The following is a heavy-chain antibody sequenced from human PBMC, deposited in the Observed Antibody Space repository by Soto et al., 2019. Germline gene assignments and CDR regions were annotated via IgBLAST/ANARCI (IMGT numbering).Heavy chain of an antibody. V-gene: IGHV1-3*01. CDR1: GYSFSNYA. CDR3: ASPPDNYFDRPGRRADPYYYGMDV. CDR2: INVDNGNT. D-gene: IGHD3-9*01. J-gene: IGHJ6*02. Sequence: QVQLVQSGAEVKKPGASVKVSCKASGYSFSNYAIHWVRQAPGQGLEWMGWINVDNGNTKYSQKLQDRVTITRDTSASTVYMEVSSLRSEDTAVDYCASPPDNYFDRPGRRADPYYYGMDVWGQGTTVTVSS.